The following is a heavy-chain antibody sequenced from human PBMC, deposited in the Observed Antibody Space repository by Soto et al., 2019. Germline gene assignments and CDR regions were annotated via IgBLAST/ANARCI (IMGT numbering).Heavy chain of an antibody. D-gene: IGHD3-3*01. CDR2: ISYSGKT. CDR1: VCGVTSGYYC. Sequence: SSSXSLTCSVGVCGVTSGYYCWTWVRHSPGKGLDWIGYISYSGKTAYNPSLSSLLTISLDTSKNHFALKLHAATAADMAVYYSARAAYLHRSGYYY. V-gene: IGHV4-30-4*01. J-gene: IGHJ6*01. CDR3: ARAAYLHRSGYYY.